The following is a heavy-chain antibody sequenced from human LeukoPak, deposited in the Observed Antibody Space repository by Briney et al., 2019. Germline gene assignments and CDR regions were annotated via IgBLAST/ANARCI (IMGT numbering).Heavy chain of an antibody. CDR3: ARRPNYDFLDWFDP. CDR1: GGSISSSSYY. Sequence: PSETLSLTCTVSGGSISSSSYYWGWIRQPPGKGLEWIGSIYYSGSTYYNPSLKSRVTISVDTSKNQFSLKLSSVTAADTAVYYCARRPNYDFLDWFDPWGQGTLVTVSS. J-gene: IGHJ5*02. V-gene: IGHV4-39*01. CDR2: IYYSGST. D-gene: IGHD3-3*01.